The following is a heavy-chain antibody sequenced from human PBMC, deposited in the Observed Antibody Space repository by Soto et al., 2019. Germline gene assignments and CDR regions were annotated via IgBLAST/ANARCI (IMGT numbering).Heavy chain of an antibody. J-gene: IGHJ6*03. CDR2: IIPILGIA. V-gene: IGHV1-69*02. CDR3: ARGSHCSSTSCQTYYYYYMDV. D-gene: IGHD2-2*01. Sequence: ASVKVSCKASGGTFSSYTISWVRQAPGQGLEWMGRIIPILGIANYAQKFQGRVTITADKSTSTAYMELSSLRSEDTAVYYCARGSHCSSTSCQTYYYYYMDVWGKGTTVTVSS. CDR1: GGTFSSYT.